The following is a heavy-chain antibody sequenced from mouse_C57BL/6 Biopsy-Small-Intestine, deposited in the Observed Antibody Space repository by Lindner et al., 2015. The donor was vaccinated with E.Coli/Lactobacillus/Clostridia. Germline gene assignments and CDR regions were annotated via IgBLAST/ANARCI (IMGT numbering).Heavy chain of an antibody. CDR3: ALVANYAMDY. V-gene: IGHV3-5*01. D-gene: IGHD1-1*01. CDR2: IYYSGTI. J-gene: IGHJ4*01. Sequence: VQLQESGPGLVKPSQTVFLTCTVTGISITTGNYRWSWIRQFPGNKLERIGYIYYSGTITYNPSLTSRITITRDTPKNQFFLEMNSLTAEDTATYYCALVANYAMDYWGQGTSVTVSS. CDR1: GISITTGNYR.